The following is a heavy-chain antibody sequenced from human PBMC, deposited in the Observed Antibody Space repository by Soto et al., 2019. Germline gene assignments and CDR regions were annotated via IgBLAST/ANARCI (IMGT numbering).Heavy chain of an antibody. CDR2: IFSNDEK. D-gene: IGHD1-26*01. CDR3: ARLGGTGSYYEAYDAFDL. V-gene: IGHV2-26*01. J-gene: IGHJ3*01. CDR1: GFSLSNAKMG. Sequence: QVTLKESGPVLVKPTETLTLTCTVSGFSLSNAKMGVSWIRQPPGKALEWLAHIFSNDEKSYSTSLKSRLTISKDTSNSQVVLTMANMDPVDTATYYCARLGGTGSYYEAYDAFDLWGQGTLVTVSS.